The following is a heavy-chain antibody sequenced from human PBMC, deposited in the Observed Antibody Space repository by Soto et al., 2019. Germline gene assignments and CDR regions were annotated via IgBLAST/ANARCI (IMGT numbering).Heavy chain of an antibody. CDR3: AKDSYYYDSSGYYYAFDY. CDR1: GFTFSSYA. V-gene: IGHV3-23*01. D-gene: IGHD3-22*01. Sequence: GGSLRLSCAASGFTFSSYAMSWVRQAPGKGLEWVSAISGSGGSTYYADSVKGRFTISRDNSKNTLYLQMNSLRAEDTAVYYCAKDSYYYDSSGYYYAFDYWGQGTLVTVS. CDR2: ISGSGGST. J-gene: IGHJ4*02.